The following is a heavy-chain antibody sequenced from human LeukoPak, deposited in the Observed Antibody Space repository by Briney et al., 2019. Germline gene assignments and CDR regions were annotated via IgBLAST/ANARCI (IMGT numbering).Heavy chain of an antibody. CDR2: INPNTGGK. D-gene: IGHD4/OR15-4a*01. V-gene: IGHV1-2*02. CDR1: VYTVTKYY. Sequence: GASVTVSYKPSVYTVTKYYIQWVRPAPGQGLEWMGCINPNTGGKNYAQHFRGRVSMTRDTSNSTAYMELSGLRSDDTAVYYCARETIDGTLRPNYYWGQGTLVTVSS. CDR3: ARETIDGTLRPNYY. J-gene: IGHJ4*02.